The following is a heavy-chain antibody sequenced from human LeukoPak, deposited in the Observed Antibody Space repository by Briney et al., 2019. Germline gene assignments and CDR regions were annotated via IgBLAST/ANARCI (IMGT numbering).Heavy chain of an antibody. V-gene: IGHV3-66*01. D-gene: IGHD1-20*01. J-gene: IGHJ5*02. CDR1: GFTDSNNS. CDR2: IYTGGTT. CDR3: ARGRYYWGS. Sequence: GGSLRLSCAASGFTDSNNSMSWVRQAPGKGLVWVSVIYTGGTTYYADSVKGRFTISRDNAKNSLYLQMTSLRAEDQAVYYCARGRYYWGSWGQGTLVKVSS.